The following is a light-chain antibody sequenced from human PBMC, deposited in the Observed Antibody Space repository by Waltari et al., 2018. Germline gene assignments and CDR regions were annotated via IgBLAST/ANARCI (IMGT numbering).Light chain of an antibody. CDR3: QSYYGTDWV. CDR1: SGSIASNY. J-gene: IGLJ3*02. V-gene: IGLV6-57*04. CDR2: ENN. Sequence: NFMLTQPHSVSESPGKTVTISCTRSSGSIASNYVQWYQQRPGSAPTTVIHENNQRPSGVSDRFSGSIDSSSNSAPLTISGLKAEDEAVYYCQSYYGTDWVFGGGTKLTVL.